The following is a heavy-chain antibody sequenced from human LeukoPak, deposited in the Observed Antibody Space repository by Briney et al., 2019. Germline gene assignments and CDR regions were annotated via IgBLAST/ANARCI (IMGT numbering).Heavy chain of an antibody. CDR2: INPNTGDT. CDR1: GYTFTGYY. D-gene: IGHD5-18*01. V-gene: IGHV1-2*02. CDR3: ARPYSYDDPFDL. Sequence: ASVKVSCKASGYTFTGYYIHWVRQAPGQGLEWMGWINPNTGDTDHAQKFKGRVTMTRDTSIGTAYMELSRLRSDDTAVFYCARPYSYDDPFDLWGQGTLVTVSS. J-gene: IGHJ4*02.